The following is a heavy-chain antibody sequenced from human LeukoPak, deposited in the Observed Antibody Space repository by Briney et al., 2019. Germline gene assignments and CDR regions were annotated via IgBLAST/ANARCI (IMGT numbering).Heavy chain of an antibody. D-gene: IGHD2-15*01. Sequence: ASVKVSCKASGYTFTSYGISWVRQAPGQGLEWMGWISAYNGNTNYAQKFQGRVTMTTDTSTSTAYMELRSLRSDDTAVYYCAVMVVANVHYDYWGQGTLVTVSS. CDR1: GYTFTSYG. CDR3: AVMVVANVHYDY. J-gene: IGHJ4*02. CDR2: ISAYNGNT. V-gene: IGHV1-18*01.